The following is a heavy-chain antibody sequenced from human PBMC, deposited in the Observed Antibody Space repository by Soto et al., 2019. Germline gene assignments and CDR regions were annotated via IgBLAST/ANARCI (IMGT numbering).Heavy chain of an antibody. V-gene: IGHV3-7*03. CDR3: VRDSGYASLTGYQHFDY. Sequence: GGSLRLSCAASGFIFSTYWMTWVRQAPGRALEWVANIKEDGSEKSYVDSVKGRFTISRDNAKNSLYLEMNSLRAEDTAVYYCVRDSGYASLTGYQHFDYWGQGTLVTVYS. CDR1: GFIFSTYW. D-gene: IGHD3-9*01. J-gene: IGHJ4*02. CDR2: IKEDGSEK.